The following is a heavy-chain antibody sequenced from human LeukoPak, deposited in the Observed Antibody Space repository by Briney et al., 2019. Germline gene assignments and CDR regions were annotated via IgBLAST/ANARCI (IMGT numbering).Heavy chain of an antibody. V-gene: IGHV4-34*01. J-gene: IGHJ3*01. CDR1: GGSFSGYY. Sequence: SETLSLTCAVYGGSFSGYYWSWIRQPPGKGLEWIGEINHSGSTNYNPSLKSRVTISVDTSKNQFSLKLSSVTAADTAVYYCARSPRGSGSSTLLGVAFDLRGQGTMVTVSS. D-gene: IGHD3-10*01. CDR3: ARSPRGSGSSTLLGVAFDL. CDR2: INHSGST.